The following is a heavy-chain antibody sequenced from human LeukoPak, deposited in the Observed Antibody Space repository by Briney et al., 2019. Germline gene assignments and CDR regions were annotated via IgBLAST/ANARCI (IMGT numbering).Heavy chain of an antibody. D-gene: IGHD3-10*01. J-gene: IGHJ4*02. CDR2: ISSSSSYI. V-gene: IGHV3-21*01. CDR3: ARDLITMVRGVIWN. Sequence: GGSLRLSCAASGFTFSSYSMNWVRQAPGKGLEWVSSISSSSSYIYYADSVKGRFTISRDNAKNSLYLQMNSLRAEDTVVYYCARDLITMVRGVIWNWGQGTLVTVSS. CDR1: GFTFSSYS.